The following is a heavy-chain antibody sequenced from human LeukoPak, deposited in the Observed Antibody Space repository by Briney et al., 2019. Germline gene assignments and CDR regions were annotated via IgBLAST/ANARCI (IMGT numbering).Heavy chain of an antibody. CDR2: INSGGST. Sequence: PGGSLRLSCAASGFTVSSSYMTWVRQAPGKGLEWVSVINSGGSTYYADSVKGRFTISRDNSRNTLHLQMNSLRAEYTAVYYCARDRSSRDRYFDLWGRGTLVTVSS. J-gene: IGHJ2*01. V-gene: IGHV3-66*01. D-gene: IGHD2-21*01. CDR3: ARDRSSRDRYFDL. CDR1: GFTVSSSY.